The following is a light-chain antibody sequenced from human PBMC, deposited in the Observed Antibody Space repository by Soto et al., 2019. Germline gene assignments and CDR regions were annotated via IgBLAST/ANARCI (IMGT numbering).Light chain of an antibody. CDR1: QSLRST. J-gene: IGKJ1*01. V-gene: IGKV3D-15*01. Sequence: EIVLTQSPRTLSLSPGERATLSCRASQSLRSTSLAWYQQKPGQAPRLLIYDASNRATGIPARFTGSGSGTEYTLTISSLQSEDFAVYYCQQYDKWPRTFGQGTKVDNK. CDR2: DAS. CDR3: QQYDKWPRT.